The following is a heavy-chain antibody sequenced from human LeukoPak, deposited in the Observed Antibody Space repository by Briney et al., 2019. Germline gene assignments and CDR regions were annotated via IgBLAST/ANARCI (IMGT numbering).Heavy chain of an antibody. D-gene: IGHD1-26*01. CDR3: AREQEGIVGATPAFDS. CDR1: GYTFTSYG. V-gene: IGHV1-18*01. J-gene: IGHJ4*02. CDR2: ISAYNGNT. Sequence: ASVKVSCEASGYTFTSYGISWVRQAPGQGLEWMGWISAYNGNTNYAQKLQGRVTMTTDTSTSTAYMELSSLRSEDTAVYYCAREQEGIVGATPAFDSWGQGTLVTVSS.